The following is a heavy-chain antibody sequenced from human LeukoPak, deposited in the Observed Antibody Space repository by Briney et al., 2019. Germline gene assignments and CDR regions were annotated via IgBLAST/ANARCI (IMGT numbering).Heavy chain of an antibody. CDR1: GFTFSSYS. J-gene: IGHJ4*02. CDR3: ARDYLTDILTGYYAPFRFDY. V-gene: IGHV3-21*01. Sequence: SGGSLRLSCAASGFTFSSYSMNWVRQAPGKGLEWVSSISSSSSYIYYADSVKGRFTISRDNAKNSLYLQMNSLRAEDTAVYYCARDYLTDILTGYYAPFRFDYWGQGTLVTVSS. D-gene: IGHD3-9*01. CDR2: ISSSSSYI.